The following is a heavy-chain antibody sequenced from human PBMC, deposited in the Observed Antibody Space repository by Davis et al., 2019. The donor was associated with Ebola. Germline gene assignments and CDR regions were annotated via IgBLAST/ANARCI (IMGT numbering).Heavy chain of an antibody. CDR2: IYYSGIT. Sequence: MPSETLSLTCTVSGGSIISSSSYWGWIRQPPRKGLEWIGSIYYSGITYYNPSLKSRVTISVDTSKNQFSLKLSSVTAADTAVYYCARSLWFGELLPGYWGQGTLVTVSS. D-gene: IGHD3-10*01. V-gene: IGHV4-39*07. CDR3: ARSLWFGELLPGY. CDR1: GGSIISSSSY. J-gene: IGHJ4*02.